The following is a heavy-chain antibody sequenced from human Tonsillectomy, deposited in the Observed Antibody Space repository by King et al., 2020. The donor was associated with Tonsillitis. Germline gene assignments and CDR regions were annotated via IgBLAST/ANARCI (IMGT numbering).Heavy chain of an antibody. D-gene: IGHD3-22*01. Sequence: VQLVESGPEVKKPGSSVKVSCKASGGTFSSFAISWVRQAPGQGLEWVGGVIPVFGSSNYAQDFQSRVTITADESTGTGYLEMSSLRSEDTAVYYCATSNYFDSGGYRFDSWGQGTLVAVSS. V-gene: IGHV1-69*01. J-gene: IGHJ4*02. CDR3: ATSNYFDSGGYRFDS. CDR2: VIPVFGSS. CDR1: GGTFSSFA.